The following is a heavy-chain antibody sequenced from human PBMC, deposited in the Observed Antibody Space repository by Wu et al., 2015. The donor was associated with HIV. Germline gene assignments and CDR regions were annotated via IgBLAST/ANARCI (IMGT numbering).Heavy chain of an antibody. Sequence: QVQLVQSGAEVKKVGSSVKVSCKASGGTFSSYAINWVRQAPGQGLEWMGRIIPIFGTANYAQNFQGRVTITADESSSTAYMELKSLTSEDTAVYYCARPWQLRNGWPFFDYWGQGTLITVSS. CDR2: IIPIFGTA. V-gene: IGHV1-69*13. J-gene: IGHJ4*02. CDR3: ARPWQLRNGWPFFDY. D-gene: IGHD4-23*01. CDR1: GGTFSSYA.